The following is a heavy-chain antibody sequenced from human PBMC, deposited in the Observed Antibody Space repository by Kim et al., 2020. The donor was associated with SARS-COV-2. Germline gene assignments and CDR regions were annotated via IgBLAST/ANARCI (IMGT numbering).Heavy chain of an antibody. V-gene: IGHV1-2*04. Sequence: ASVKVSCKASGYTFTGYYMHWVRQAPGQGLEWMGWINPNSGGTNYAQKFQGWVTMTRDTSISTAYMELSRLRSDDTAVYYCARSPRGTVVTPLRDYYYGMDVSGQGTTVTVSS. CDR3: ARSPRGTVVTPLRDYYYGMDV. D-gene: IGHD2-21*02. J-gene: IGHJ6*02. CDR1: GYTFTGYY. CDR2: INPNSGGT.